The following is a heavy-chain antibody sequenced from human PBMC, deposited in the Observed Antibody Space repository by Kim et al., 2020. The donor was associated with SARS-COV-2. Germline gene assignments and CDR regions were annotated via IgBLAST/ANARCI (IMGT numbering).Heavy chain of an antibody. CDR2: DGSNK. CDR3: ARKVRMDV. J-gene: IGHJ6*02. Sequence: DGSNKYYADSVKGRFTISRDNSKNTLYLQMNSLRDEDTAVYYCARKVRMDVWGQGTTVTVSS. V-gene: IGHV3-33*01.